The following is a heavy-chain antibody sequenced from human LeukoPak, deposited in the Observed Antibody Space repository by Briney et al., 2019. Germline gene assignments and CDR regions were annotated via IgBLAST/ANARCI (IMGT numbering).Heavy chain of an antibody. J-gene: IGHJ5*02. D-gene: IGHD4-17*01. CDR1: GGSISSSSYY. V-gene: IGHV4-39*06. CDR2: IYYSDST. Sequence: SETLSLTCTVSGGSISSSSYYWGWIRQPPGQGLEWTGSIYYSDSTYSNPSLKSLITITVDTSNNQFALKLSSVTGADTAVYYCGRGYHYGDSGWFEPWGQGTLVSVSS. CDR3: GRGYHYGDSGWFEP.